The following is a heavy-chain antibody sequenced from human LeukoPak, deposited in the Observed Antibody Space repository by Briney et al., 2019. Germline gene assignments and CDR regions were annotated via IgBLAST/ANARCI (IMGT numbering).Heavy chain of an antibody. CDR1: GFTFSSYV. V-gene: IGHV3-23*01. CDR2: ISGSGGST. CDR3: AKVYSSGWYWVDY. J-gene: IGHJ4*02. D-gene: IGHD6-19*01. Sequence: PGGSLRLSCAASGFTFSSYVMCWVRQAPGKGLEWVSGISGSGGSTNHADSVKGRFTISRDNSKNTLYLQMNSLRAEDTAEYYCAKVYSSGWYWVDYWGQGTLVTVSS.